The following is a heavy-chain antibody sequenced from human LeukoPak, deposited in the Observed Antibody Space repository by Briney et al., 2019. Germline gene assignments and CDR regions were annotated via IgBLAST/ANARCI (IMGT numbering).Heavy chain of an antibody. CDR2: IYSGGST. CDR1: GFTVSSNY. CDR3: AGPMYYYDSSGYLT. D-gene: IGHD3-22*01. J-gene: IGHJ5*02. V-gene: IGHV3-66*04. Sequence: GGSLRLSCAASGFTVSSNYMSWVRQAPGKGLEWVSVIYSGGSTYYADSVKGRFTISRDNSRNTLYLQMNSLRAEDTAVYYCAGPMYYYDSSGYLTWGQGTLVTVSS.